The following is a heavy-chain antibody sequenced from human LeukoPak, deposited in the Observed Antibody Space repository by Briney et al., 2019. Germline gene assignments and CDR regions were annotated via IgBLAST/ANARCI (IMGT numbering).Heavy chain of an antibody. CDR3: ARDRNWNYGDY. J-gene: IGHJ4*02. CDR2: INPSGGST. Sequence: ASVKVSCKASGYTFTSYGISWVRQAPGQGLEWMGIINPSGGSTSHAQKFQGRVTMTTDTSTSTAYMELRSLRSDDTAVYYCARDRNWNYGDYWGQGTLVTVSS. D-gene: IGHD1-1*01. V-gene: IGHV1-18*01. CDR1: GYTFTSYG.